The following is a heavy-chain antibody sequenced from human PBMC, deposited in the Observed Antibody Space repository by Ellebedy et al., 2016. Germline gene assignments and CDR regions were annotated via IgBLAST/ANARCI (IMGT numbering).Heavy chain of an antibody. CDR2: VYYSGNT. V-gene: IGHV4-39*07. CDR3: AREVGGYDFIDY. J-gene: IGHJ4*02. Sequence: SETLSLTXTVSGGSISSGGYYWAWIRQPPGKGLQYIGSVYYSGNTYYSPSLKSRVTISVDTSKNRFSLSLNSVTAADTAVYYCAREVGGYDFIDYWGQGTLVTVSS. CDR1: GGSISSGGYY. D-gene: IGHD5-12*01.